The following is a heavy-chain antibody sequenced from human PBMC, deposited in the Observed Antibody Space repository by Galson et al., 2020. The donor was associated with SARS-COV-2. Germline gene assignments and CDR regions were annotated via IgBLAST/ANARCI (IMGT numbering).Heavy chain of an antibody. D-gene: IGHD6-19*01. J-gene: IGHJ5*02. CDR1: GFTFSSYE. CDR2: ISSSGSTI. Sequence: GESLKISCAASGFTFSSYEMNWVRQAPGKGLEWVSYISSSGSTIYYADSVKGRFTISRDNAKNSLYLQMNSLRAEDTAVYYCARDLGSSGWGGWFDPWGQGTLVTVSS. CDR3: ARDLGSSGWGGWFDP. V-gene: IGHV3-48*03.